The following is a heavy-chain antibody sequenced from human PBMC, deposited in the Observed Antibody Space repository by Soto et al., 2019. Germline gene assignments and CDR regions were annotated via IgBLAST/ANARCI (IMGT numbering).Heavy chain of an antibody. D-gene: IGHD1-20*01. CDR1: GFTFSSYA. J-gene: IGHJ4*02. V-gene: IGHV3-23*01. Sequence: EVQLLESGGGLVQPGGSLRLSCAASGFTFSSYAISLVRQAPGKGLEWISAVSGSGGSTYYADSVKGRFTISRDNSKDTLYLQMNSLRAEDTAVYYCAKPPDYNWNDYWGQGTLVTVSS. CDR3: AKPPDYNWNDY. CDR2: VSGSGGST.